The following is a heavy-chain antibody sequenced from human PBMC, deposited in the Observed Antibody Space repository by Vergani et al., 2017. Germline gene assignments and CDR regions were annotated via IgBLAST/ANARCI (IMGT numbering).Heavy chain of an antibody. CDR3: ASGRLRLGELTQLDY. CDR1: GYTFTSYG. V-gene: IGHV1-18*01. CDR2: ISAYNGNT. Sequence: QVQLVQSGAEVKKPGASVKVSCKASGYTFTSYGISWVRQAPGQGLEWMGWISAYNGNTNYAQKLQGRVSMTTDTSTSTAYMELRSLRSDDTAVYYCASGRLRLGELTQLDYWGQGTLVTVSS. D-gene: IGHD3-16*01. J-gene: IGHJ4*02.